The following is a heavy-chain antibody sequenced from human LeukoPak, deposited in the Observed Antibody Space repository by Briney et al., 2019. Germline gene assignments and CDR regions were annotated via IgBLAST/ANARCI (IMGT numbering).Heavy chain of an antibody. Sequence: GGSLRLSCAASGFTVSSRYMSWVRQAPGKGLEWVSLIYSGTTYYADSVEGRFTISRDNSKNMVYLQMNSLRAEDTAVYYCARDWDYWGQGTLVTVSS. CDR1: GFTVSSRY. J-gene: IGHJ4*02. V-gene: IGHV3-53*01. CDR2: IYSGTT. CDR3: ARDWDY.